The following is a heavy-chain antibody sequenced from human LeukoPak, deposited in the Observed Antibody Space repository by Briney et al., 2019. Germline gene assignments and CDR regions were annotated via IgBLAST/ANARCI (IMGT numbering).Heavy chain of an antibody. J-gene: IGHJ1*01. Sequence: PSETLSLTCTISGGLISSSSYYWGWIRQPPGKGLEWIGDIYYTGSTYYNASLKSRVSISIDTSNNHFSLKLSSVTAADTALYYCARRRYYDSTGYLDWGQGTLVTVSS. D-gene: IGHD3-22*01. CDR2: IYYTGST. V-gene: IGHV4-39*02. CDR1: GGLISSSSYY. CDR3: ARRRYYDSTGYLD.